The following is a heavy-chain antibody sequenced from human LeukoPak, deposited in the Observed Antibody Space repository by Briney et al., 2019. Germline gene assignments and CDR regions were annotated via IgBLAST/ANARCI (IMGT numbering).Heavy chain of an antibody. Sequence: GGSLRLSCAASGFTFSNYWMLWVRQAPGKGLVWVSRINSDGINTSYADSVKGRFTISRDNAKNTLNLQMNSLRAEDTAVYYCARDLGQYYDTSDNWLDPWGQGTLVTVSS. CDR1: GFTFSNYW. V-gene: IGHV3-74*01. CDR3: ARDLGQYYDTSDNWLDP. J-gene: IGHJ5*02. CDR2: INSDGINT. D-gene: IGHD3-22*01.